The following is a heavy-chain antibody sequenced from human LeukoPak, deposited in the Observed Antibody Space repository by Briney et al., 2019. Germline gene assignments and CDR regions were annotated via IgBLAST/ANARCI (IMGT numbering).Heavy chain of an antibody. D-gene: IGHD1-26*01. CDR3: AREDSDYSFEH. Sequence: SGGSLRLSCTASGFTFSSYGMNWVRQAPGKGLEWVAVIWYDGSNQHYADSVKGRFTISRDNSGNTVFLQMNSLRPEDTAVYYCAREDSDYSFEHWGQGTLVTVSS. J-gene: IGHJ4*02. CDR1: GFTFSSYG. CDR2: IWYDGSNQ. V-gene: IGHV3-33*01.